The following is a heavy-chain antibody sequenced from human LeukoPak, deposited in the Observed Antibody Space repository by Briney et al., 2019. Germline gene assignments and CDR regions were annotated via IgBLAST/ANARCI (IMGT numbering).Heavy chain of an antibody. CDR2: ISGSGGST. D-gene: IGHD6-19*01. J-gene: IGHJ4*02. CDR1: GFTFSSYE. Sequence: GGSLRLSCAASGFTFSSYEMNWVRQAPGKGLEWVSAISGSGGSTYYADSVKGRFTISRDNSKNTLYLQMNSLRAEDTAVYYCAKAGAGTLDYWGQGTLVTVSS. CDR3: AKAGAGTLDY. V-gene: IGHV3-23*01.